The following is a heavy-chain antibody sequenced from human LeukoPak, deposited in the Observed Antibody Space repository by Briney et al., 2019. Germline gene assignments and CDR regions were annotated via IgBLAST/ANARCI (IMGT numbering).Heavy chain of an antibody. Sequence: SVKVSCKASGGTFSSYAISWVRQAPGQGLEWMGGIIPIFGTANYAQKFQGRVTITADESTSTAYMELSSLRSEDTAVYYCATDGITGTTRFDYWGQGTLVTVSS. CDR1: GGTFSSYA. V-gene: IGHV1-69*13. CDR2: IIPIFGTA. CDR3: ATDGITGTTRFDY. D-gene: IGHD1-7*01. J-gene: IGHJ4*02.